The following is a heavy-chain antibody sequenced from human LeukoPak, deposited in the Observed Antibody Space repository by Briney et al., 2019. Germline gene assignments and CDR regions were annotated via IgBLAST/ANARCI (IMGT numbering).Heavy chain of an antibody. Sequence: GGSLRLSCAASGFTFSISAMSWVRQAPGKGLEWVSSIGGRGFVTYYADSVKGRFTISRDNSKNTLYLQMNSLRAEDTAVYYCASGGSYYFDYWGQGTLVTVSS. D-gene: IGHD1-26*01. CDR3: ASGGSYYFDY. J-gene: IGHJ4*02. CDR2: IGGRGFVT. V-gene: IGHV3-23*01. CDR1: GFTFSISA.